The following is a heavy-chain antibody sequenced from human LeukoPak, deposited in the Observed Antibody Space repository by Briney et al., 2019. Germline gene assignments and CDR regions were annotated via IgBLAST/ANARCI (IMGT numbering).Heavy chain of an antibody. J-gene: IGHJ4*02. CDR3: ARGLWSGYSLYYFDY. V-gene: IGHV1-2*06. Sequence: ASVKVSCKASGYTFTGYYMHWVRQAPGQGLEWMGRINPNSGGTNYAQKLQGRVTMTTDASTSTAYMELRSLRSDDTAVYYCARGLWSGYSLYYFDYWGQGTLVTVSS. D-gene: IGHD3-3*01. CDR1: GYTFTGYY. CDR2: INPNSGGT.